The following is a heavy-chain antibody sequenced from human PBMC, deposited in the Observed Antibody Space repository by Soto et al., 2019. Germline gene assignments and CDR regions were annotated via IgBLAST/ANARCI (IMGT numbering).Heavy chain of an antibody. D-gene: IGHD6-6*01. CDR2: INPSGGST. CDR3: ASYDSSDPYYYGMDV. CDR1: GYTFTSYY. Sequence: ASVKVSCKASGYTFTSYYMHWVRQAPGQGLEWMGIINPSGGSTSYAQKFQGRVTMTRDTSTSTVYMELSSLRSEGTAVYYCASYDSSDPYYYGMDVWGQGTTVTVSS. J-gene: IGHJ6*02. V-gene: IGHV1-46*01.